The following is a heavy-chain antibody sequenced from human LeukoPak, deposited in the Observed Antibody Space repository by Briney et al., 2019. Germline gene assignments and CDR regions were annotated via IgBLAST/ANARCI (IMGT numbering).Heavy chain of an antibody. CDR1: GFTFSSYG. V-gene: IGHV3-30*18. D-gene: IGHD6-13*01. CDR3: AKDGGRWYSSSWNYFDY. Sequence: GGSLSLSCAASGFTFSSYGIHWVRQAPGKGLEWVAVISYDGSNKYYADSVKGRFTISRDNSKNTLHLQMNSLRPEDTAVYYCAKDGGRWYSSSWNYFDYWGQGTLVTVSS. J-gene: IGHJ4*02. CDR2: ISYDGSNK.